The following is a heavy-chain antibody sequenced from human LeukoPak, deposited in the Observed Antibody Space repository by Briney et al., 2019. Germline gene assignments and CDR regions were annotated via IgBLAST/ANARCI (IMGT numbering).Heavy chain of an antibody. D-gene: IGHD3-16*02. V-gene: IGHV3-7*01. J-gene: IGHJ5*02. CDR2: IKQDGSET. CDR1: GFTFSSYS. CDR3: ARNVRLGSGELSFAPFKDWFDP. Sequence: GGSLRLSCAASGFTFSSYSMNWVRQAPGKGLEWVANIKQDGSETYSVDSVRGRFTISRDNANNLLYLQMSSLRAEDTAVYYCARNVRLGSGELSFAPFKDWFDPWGQGTLVTVSS.